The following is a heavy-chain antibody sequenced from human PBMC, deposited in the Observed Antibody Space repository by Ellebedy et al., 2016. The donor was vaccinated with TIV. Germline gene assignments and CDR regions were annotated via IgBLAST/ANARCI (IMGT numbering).Heavy chain of an antibody. V-gene: IGHV3-23*01. CDR2: ISANGGTT. CDR1: GFTFSTYP. Sequence: GESLKISCAASGFTFSTYPMNWVRQAPGKGLEWVSIISANGGTTYYADSVKGRFTISRDNSKNTLFLQMNSLRAEDTAVYYCARAGDRGAVDYWGQGSLVTVSS. J-gene: IGHJ4*02. D-gene: IGHD4-17*01. CDR3: ARAGDRGAVDY.